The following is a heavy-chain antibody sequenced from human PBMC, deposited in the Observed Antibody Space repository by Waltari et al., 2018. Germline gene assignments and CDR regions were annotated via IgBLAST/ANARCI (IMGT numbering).Heavy chain of an antibody. CDR3: ARVGNDYYDSSGYSPSYFDY. Sequence: QVQLVQSGAEVKKPGASVKVCCKASGYTFTSYGISWVRQAPGQGLEWMGWISAYNGNTNYAQKLQGRVTMTTDTSTSTAYMELRSLRSDDTAVYYCARVGNDYYDSSGYSPSYFDYWGQGTLVTVSS. J-gene: IGHJ4*02. CDR1: GYTFTSYG. CDR2: ISAYNGNT. V-gene: IGHV1-18*01. D-gene: IGHD3-22*01.